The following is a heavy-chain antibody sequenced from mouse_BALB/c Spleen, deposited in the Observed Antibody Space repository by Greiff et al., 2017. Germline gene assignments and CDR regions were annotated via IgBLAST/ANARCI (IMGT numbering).Heavy chain of an antibody. CDR1: GYTFTDYW. D-gene: IGHD1-1*01. Sequence: VQLQQSGPELVMPGASVKMSCTASGYTFTDYWMHWVKQRPGQGLEWIGAIDTSDSYTNYNHKFKGKATLTVDESSSTAYMQLSSLTSEDSAVYYCARAIGYGSSYVGYYYAMDYWGQGTSVTVSS. CDR3: ARAIGYGSSYVGYYYAMDY. J-gene: IGHJ4*01. CDR2: IDTSDSYT. V-gene: IGHV1-69*01.